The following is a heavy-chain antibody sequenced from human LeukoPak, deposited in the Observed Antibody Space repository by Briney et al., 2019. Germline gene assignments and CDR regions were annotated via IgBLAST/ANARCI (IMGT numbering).Heavy chain of an antibody. CDR2: INHSGST. Sequence: SETLSRTCAVYGGSFSGYYWSWLRQPPGKGLEWIGEINHSGSTNYNPSLKSRVTISVDTSKNQFSLKLSSVTAADTAVYYCARGSWYFDVRNYYFDYWGQGTLVTVSS. CDR1: GGSFSGYY. V-gene: IGHV4-34*01. D-gene: IGHD3-9*01. J-gene: IGHJ4*02. CDR3: ARGSWYFDVRNYYFDY.